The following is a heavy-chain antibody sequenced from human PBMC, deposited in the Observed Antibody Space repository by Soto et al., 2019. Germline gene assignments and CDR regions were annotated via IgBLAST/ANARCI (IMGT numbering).Heavy chain of an antibody. J-gene: IGHJ4*02. CDR3: ARLYCSSTSCYAFDY. V-gene: IGHV4-39*01. Sequence: SETLSLTCTVSGGSISSSSYYWGWIRQPPGKGLEWIGSIYYSGSTYYNPSLKSRVTISVDTSKNQFSLKLSSVTAADTAVYYCARLYCSSTSCYAFDYWGQGTLVTVSS. CDR1: GGSISSSSYY. D-gene: IGHD2-2*01. CDR2: IYYSGST.